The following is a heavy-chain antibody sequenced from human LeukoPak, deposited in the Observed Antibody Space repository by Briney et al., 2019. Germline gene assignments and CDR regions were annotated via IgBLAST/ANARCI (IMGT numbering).Heavy chain of an antibody. D-gene: IGHD2-2*01. J-gene: IGHJ6*02. CDR2: ISWNSGSI. V-gene: IGHV3-9*01. CDR3: ARSWSAGVVPAAYGMDV. CDR1: GFTFDDYA. Sequence: PGGSLRLSCAASGFTFDDYAMHWVRQAPGKGLEWVSGISWNSGSIGYADSVKGRFTISRDNAKNSLYLQMNSLRAEDTAVYYRARSWSAGVVPAAYGMDVWGQGTTVTVSS.